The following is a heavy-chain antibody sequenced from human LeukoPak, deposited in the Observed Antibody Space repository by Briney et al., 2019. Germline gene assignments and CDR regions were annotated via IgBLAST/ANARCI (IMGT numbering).Heavy chain of an antibody. Sequence: PSETLSLTCTVSGGSISSYYWSGIRQPPGKGLEWIGYMDYSGSTNYNPSLKSRVSISVDTSKNQFSLKLRSVTAADTAVYYCARHGGDYTFDYWGQGTLVTVSS. V-gene: IGHV4-59*08. CDR2: MDYSGST. D-gene: IGHD4-17*01. CDR3: ARHGGDYTFDY. J-gene: IGHJ4*02. CDR1: GGSISSYY.